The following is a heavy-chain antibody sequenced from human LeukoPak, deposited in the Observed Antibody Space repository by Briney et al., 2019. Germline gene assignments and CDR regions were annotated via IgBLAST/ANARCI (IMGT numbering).Heavy chain of an antibody. CDR3: ARAGSGWTNWFDL. D-gene: IGHD6-19*01. J-gene: IGHJ5*02. CDR1: GGSIGSYY. V-gene: IGHV4-59*01. CDR2: IYYSGSS. Sequence: SETLSLTCTVSGGSIGSYYWSWIRQPPGKGTEWIGYIYYSGSSNYNPSLKSRVTISVDTSKNQVSLKVRSVTAADTAVYYCARAGSGWTNWFDLWGQGTLVTVSS.